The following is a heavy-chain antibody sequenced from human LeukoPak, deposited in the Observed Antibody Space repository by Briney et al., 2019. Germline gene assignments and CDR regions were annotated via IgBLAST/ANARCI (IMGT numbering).Heavy chain of an antibody. CDR1: GFTFSTYY. J-gene: IGHJ4*02. CDR3: ARDNYPRVYYYDSSGYGPLDY. Sequence: GGSLRLSCTASGFTFSTYYMAWVRQAPGKGLDWVANIRQDGSGKFYADSVKGRFTISRDNAKNSLFLQMNSLRAEDTAVYFCARDNYPRVYYYDSSGYGPLDYWGQGTLVTVSS. V-gene: IGHV3-7*01. CDR2: IRQDGSGK. D-gene: IGHD3-22*01.